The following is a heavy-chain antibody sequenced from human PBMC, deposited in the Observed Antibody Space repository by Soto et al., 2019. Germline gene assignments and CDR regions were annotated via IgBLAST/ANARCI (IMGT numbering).Heavy chain of an antibody. V-gene: IGHV4-59*08. D-gene: IGHD1-26*01. CDR3: ARHSDPKRKGRDWFDP. CDR2: IYYSGST. CDR1: GGSISSYY. J-gene: IGHJ5*02. Sequence: SETLSLTCTVSGGSISSYYWSWIRQPPGKGLEWIGYIYYSGSTNYNPSLKSRVTISVDTSKNQFSLKLSSVTAADTAVYYCARHSDPKRKGRDWFDPWGQGTLVTVSS.